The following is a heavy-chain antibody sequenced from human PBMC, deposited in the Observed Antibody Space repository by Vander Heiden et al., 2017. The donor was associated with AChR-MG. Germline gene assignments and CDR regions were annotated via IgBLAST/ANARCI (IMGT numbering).Heavy chain of an antibody. CDR1: GYTFTSYD. J-gene: IGHJ5*02. Sequence: QVQLVQPGAEVKKPGASVKVSCKASGYTFTSYDINWVRQATGQGLEGMGWMNPNSGNTGYAQKFQGRVTMTRNTSISTAYMELSSLRSEDTAVYYCARGRSLLGITISIDPWGQGTLVTVSS. D-gene: IGHD3-9*01. CDR3: ARGRSLLGITISIDP. CDR2: MNPNSGNT. V-gene: IGHV1-8*01.